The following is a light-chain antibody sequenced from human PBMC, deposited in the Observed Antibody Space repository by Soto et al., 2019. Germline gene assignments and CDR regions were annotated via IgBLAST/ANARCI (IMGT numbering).Light chain of an antibody. CDR1: QGISSY. CDR2: AAS. J-gene: IGKJ5*01. V-gene: IGKV1-9*01. CDR3: QQLNSYPIT. Sequence: DIQLTQSPSLLSVSVGDRVTITCRASQGISSYLAWYQQNPGKAPKLLIYAASTLQSGVPSRFSGSGSGTEFTLTISSLQPEDFTTYSCQQLNSYPITFGQGTRLEIK.